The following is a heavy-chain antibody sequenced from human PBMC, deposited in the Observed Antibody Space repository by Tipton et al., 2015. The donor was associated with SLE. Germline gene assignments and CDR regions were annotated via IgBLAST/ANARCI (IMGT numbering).Heavy chain of an antibody. V-gene: IGHV1-18*01. CDR3: ARSPHITIFGVDPDY. CDR2: ISAYNGNT. D-gene: IGHD3-3*01. J-gene: IGHJ4*02. CDR1: GYTFNSYG. Sequence: QLVQSGAEVKKPGASVKVSCKASGYTFNSYGISWVRQAPGQGLEWMGWISAYNGNTNYAQKLQGRVTMTTDTSTSTAYMELRSLRSDDTAVYYCARSPHITIFGVDPDYWGQGTLVTVSS.